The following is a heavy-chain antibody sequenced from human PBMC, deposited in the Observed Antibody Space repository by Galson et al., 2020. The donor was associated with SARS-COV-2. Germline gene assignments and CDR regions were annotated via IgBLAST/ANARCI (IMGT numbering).Heavy chain of an antibody. D-gene: IGHD3-22*01. Sequence: ASETLSLTCTVSGASISDYFWSWIRQSPGKGLEWIGYIYYSGTTNYNPSLKSRVTISADTSKNQFSLKLSSVTAADTAVYYCARGARSMRTWGQGTLVTVSS. CDR3: ARGARSMRT. CDR1: GASISDYF. J-gene: IGHJ4*02. V-gene: IGHV4-59*01. CDR2: IYYSGTT.